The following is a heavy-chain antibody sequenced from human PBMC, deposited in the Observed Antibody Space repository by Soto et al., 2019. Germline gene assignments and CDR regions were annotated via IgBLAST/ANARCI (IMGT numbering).Heavy chain of an antibody. CDR1: GFTFSTYG. CDR3: ARQEHYNSSGFYY. Sequence: PGGSLRLSCAASGFTFSTYGMHWVRQAPGKGLDWVAVIWYDGSNKHYGDSVKGRFTISRDNSKNTVYLQMSSLRAEDTAVYYCARQEHYNSSGFYYWGQGTLVTVSS. D-gene: IGHD3-22*01. V-gene: IGHV3-33*01. CDR2: IWYDGSNK. J-gene: IGHJ4*02.